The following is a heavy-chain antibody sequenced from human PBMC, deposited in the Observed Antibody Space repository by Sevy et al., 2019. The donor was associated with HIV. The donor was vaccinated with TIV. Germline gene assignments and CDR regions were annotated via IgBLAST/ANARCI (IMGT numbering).Heavy chain of an antibody. Sequence: GESLKISCAASGFTFSSYGMHWVRQAPGKGLEWVAIRYDGSNKYYADSVKGRFTISRDNSKNTLYLQMNSLRAEDTAVYYCAKGVYSGSYYVFGGSYYFDYWGQGTLVTVSS. D-gene: IGHD1-26*01. CDR1: GFTFSSYG. J-gene: IGHJ4*02. CDR2: IRYDGSNK. CDR3: AKGVYSGSYYVFGGSYYFDY. V-gene: IGHV3-30*02.